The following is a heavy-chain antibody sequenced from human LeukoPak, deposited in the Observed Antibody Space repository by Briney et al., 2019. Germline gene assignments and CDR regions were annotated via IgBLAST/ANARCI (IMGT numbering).Heavy chain of an antibody. CDR1: GYTFTSYD. D-gene: IGHD6-13*01. Sequence: ASVKVSCKASGYTFTSYDINWVRHATGQGLELMGWMNPNSGNTGYAQKFQGRVTMTRSTSISTAYMELSSLRSEDTAVYYCARGRGIADYNYFDYWGQGTLVTVSS. V-gene: IGHV1-8*01. J-gene: IGHJ4*02. CDR3: ARGRGIADYNYFDY. CDR2: MNPNSGNT.